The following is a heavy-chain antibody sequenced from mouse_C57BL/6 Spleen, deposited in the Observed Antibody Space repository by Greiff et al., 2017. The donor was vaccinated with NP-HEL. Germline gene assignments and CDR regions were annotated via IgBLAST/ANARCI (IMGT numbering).Heavy chain of an antibody. J-gene: IGHJ1*03. Sequence: EVQRVESGGGLVKPGGSLKLSCAASGFTFSDYGMHWVRQAPEKGLEWVAYISSGSSTIYYADTVKGRFTISRDNAKNTLFLQMTSLRSEDTAMYYCARRSYYGSRGYFDVWGTGTTVTVSS. V-gene: IGHV5-17*01. D-gene: IGHD1-1*01. CDR3: ARRSYYGSRGYFDV. CDR2: ISSGSSTI. CDR1: GFTFSDYG.